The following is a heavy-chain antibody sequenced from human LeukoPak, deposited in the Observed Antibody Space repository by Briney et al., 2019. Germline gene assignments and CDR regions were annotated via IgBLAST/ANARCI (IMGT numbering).Heavy chain of an antibody. V-gene: IGHV3-11*04. CDR1: GFTFSDYY. J-gene: IGHJ6*03. Sequence: GGSLRLSCAASGFTFSDYYMRWIRQDPGRGLEWVSYISSSGSTIYYADSVKGRFTISSDNANNTLYLQMNSLRVEDTAVYYCARAGNYYYMDVWGKGTTVTVSS. CDR2: ISSSGSTI. CDR3: ARAGNYYYMDV.